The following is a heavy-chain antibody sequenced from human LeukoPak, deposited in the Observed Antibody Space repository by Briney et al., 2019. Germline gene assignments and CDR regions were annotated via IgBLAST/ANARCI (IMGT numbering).Heavy chain of an antibody. V-gene: IGHV3-23*01. D-gene: IGHD3-10*01. CDR3: AKGPDYGSGSYYFDY. CDR2: ISGSGGTT. J-gene: IGHJ4*02. CDR1: GFTFSSYA. Sequence: GGSLRLSCAASGFTFSSYAMSWVRQAPGKGLGWVSVISGSGGTTYYADSVKGRFTISRDNAKNSLYLQMNSLRAEDTALYYCAKGPDYGSGSYYFDYWGQGTLVTVSS.